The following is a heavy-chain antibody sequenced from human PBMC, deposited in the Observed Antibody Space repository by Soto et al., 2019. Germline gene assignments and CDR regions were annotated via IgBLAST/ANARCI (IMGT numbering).Heavy chain of an antibody. CDR2: TYYNGNA. CDR3: AGHFVAVVIKGWGY. CDR1: GGSIDRSNYY. D-gene: IGHD3-10*01. J-gene: IGHJ4*02. V-gene: IGHV4-39*01. Sequence: SETLSLTCNVSGGSIDRSNYYWDWLRQPPGKGLEWIGTTYYNGNAYYNPSLRSRVSMSVDTSKNQFSLKLISVTAADTAVYYCAGHFVAVVIKGWGYWGQGKLVTVS.